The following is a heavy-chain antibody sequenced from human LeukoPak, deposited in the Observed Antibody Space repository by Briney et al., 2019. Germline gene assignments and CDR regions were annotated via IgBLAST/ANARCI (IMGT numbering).Heavy chain of an antibody. V-gene: IGHV4-39*01. CDR3: ARHSFYYYYYIDV. CDR2: VYYSGST. J-gene: IGHJ6*03. Sequence: SETLSLTCTVSGGSISSSAYYWGWIRQSPGKGWEWIGDVYYSGSTFYNPSLMSRFTISADTSMNQFSLKLGSVTAADTAVYYCARHSFYYYYYIDVWGKGTTVIVSS. CDR1: GGSISSSAYY.